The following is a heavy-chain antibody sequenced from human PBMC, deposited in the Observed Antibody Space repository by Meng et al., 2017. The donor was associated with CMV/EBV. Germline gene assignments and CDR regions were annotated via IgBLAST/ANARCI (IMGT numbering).Heavy chain of an antibody. CDR1: GGSISSYY. D-gene: IGHD3-22*01. CDR2: IYTRGST. Sequence: QRQGSGPGLAKPSVSLSLTCTVSGGSISSYYWSWIRQPAGKGLEWIGRIYTRGSTNYNPSLKSRVTMSVDTSKNQFSLKLSSVTAADTAVYYCARGGLYYYDSSGHFDYWGQGTLVTVSS. V-gene: IGHV4-4*07. J-gene: IGHJ4*02. CDR3: ARGGLYYYDSSGHFDY.